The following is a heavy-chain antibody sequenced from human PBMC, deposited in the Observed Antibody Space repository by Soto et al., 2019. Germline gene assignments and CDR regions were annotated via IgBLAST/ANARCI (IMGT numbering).Heavy chain of an antibody. Sequence: SETLSLTCAVYGGSFSGYYWTWIRQSPEKGLEWIGEVNHSGTTYYNPSLKTRVTISVHTPKNQFSLKMSSVTAADTAVYFCARVPSPFDFYYAMDVWGQGTTVTVSS. D-gene: IGHD3-16*01. CDR2: VNHSGTT. J-gene: IGHJ6*02. CDR1: GGSFSGYY. CDR3: ARVPSPFDFYYAMDV. V-gene: IGHV4-34*01.